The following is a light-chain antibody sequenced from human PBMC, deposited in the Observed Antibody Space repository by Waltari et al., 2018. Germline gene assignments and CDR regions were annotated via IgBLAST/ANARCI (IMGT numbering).Light chain of an antibody. CDR2: DVF. CDR1: ITVSSA. CDR3: QQYNSYPLT. J-gene: IGKJ4*01. Sequence: AIQLTQSPSSLSASVGDRVTISCRASITVSSALAWYQQQPGKPPKLLIYDVFNLQSGVPERFSGSGSGTDFTLTINSLQPEDFATYYCQQYNSYPLTFGGGTKVEIK. V-gene: IGKV1-13*02.